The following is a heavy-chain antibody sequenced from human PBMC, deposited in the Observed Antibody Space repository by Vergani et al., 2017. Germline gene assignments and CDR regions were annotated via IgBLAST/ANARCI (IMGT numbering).Heavy chain of an antibody. J-gene: IGHJ4*02. CDR3: AKSIRIVVQAAYDVY. CDR1: GFTFSTYA. Sequence: EVQLLESGGSLKQPGGSVRLSCAASGFTFSTYAMHWVRQAPGKGLAWVSALTGGGGSTYYADSVKGRFTISRDNSKNTLYLQMNSLRAEDTAIFYCAKSIRIVVQAAYDVYWGQGTLVTVSS. CDR2: LTGGGGST. D-gene: IGHD2-2*01. V-gene: IGHV3-23*01.